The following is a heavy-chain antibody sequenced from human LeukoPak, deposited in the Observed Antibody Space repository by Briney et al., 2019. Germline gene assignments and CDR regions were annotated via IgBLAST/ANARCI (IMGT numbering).Heavy chain of an antibody. V-gene: IGHV3-30*04. CDR2: ISYDGSNK. CDR3: ARGSSGWSLQTYYYYYGMDV. J-gene: IGHJ6*02. Sequence: GRSLRLSCAASGFTFSSYAMHWVRQAPGKGLEWVAVISYDGSNKYYADSVKGRFTISRDNSKNTLYLQMNSLRAEDTAVYYCARGSSGWSLQTYYYYYGMDVWGQGTTVTVSS. CDR1: GFTFSSYA. D-gene: IGHD6-19*01.